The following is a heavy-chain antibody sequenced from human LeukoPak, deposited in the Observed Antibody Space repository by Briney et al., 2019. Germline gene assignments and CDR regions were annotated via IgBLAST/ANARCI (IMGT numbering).Heavy chain of an antibody. CDR2: ISSSSGTI. Sequence: GGSLRLSCAASGFTFSSYSMNWVRQAPGKGLEWVSYISSSSGTIHYADSVKGRFTISRDNAKNLLFLQMDSLGDEDTAVYYCARDEAYSGTYAVTWGQGTLVTVSS. CDR3: ARDEAYSGTYAVT. V-gene: IGHV3-48*02. J-gene: IGHJ5*02. CDR1: GFTFSSYS. D-gene: IGHD1-26*01.